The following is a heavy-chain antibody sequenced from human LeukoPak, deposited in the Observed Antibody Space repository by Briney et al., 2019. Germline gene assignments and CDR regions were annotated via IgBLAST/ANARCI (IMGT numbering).Heavy chain of an antibody. CDR3: AKEMATFFDY. CDR1: GFTFSSYA. J-gene: IGHJ4*02. CDR2: ISDSGDST. D-gene: IGHD5-24*01. Sequence: PGGSLRLSCAASGFTFSSYAMSWVRQAPGKGLEWVSGISDSGDSTYYADSVKGRFTISRDNSKNTLFLQMNGLRAEDTAVYYCAKEMATFFDYWGQGTLVTVSS. V-gene: IGHV3-23*01.